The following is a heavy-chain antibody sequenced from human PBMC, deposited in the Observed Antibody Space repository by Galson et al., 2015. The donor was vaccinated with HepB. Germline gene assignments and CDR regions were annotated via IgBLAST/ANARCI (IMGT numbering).Heavy chain of an antibody. D-gene: IGHD4-17*01. V-gene: IGHV1-69*13. CDR1: GGTFSSYA. CDR2: IIPIFGTA. CDR3: ARDPYGDYRFDY. Sequence: SVKVSCKASGGTFSSYAISWVRQAPGQGLEWMGGIIPIFGTANYAQKFPGRVTITADESTSTAYMELSSLRSEDTAVYYCARDPYGDYRFDYWGQGTLVTVSS. J-gene: IGHJ4*02.